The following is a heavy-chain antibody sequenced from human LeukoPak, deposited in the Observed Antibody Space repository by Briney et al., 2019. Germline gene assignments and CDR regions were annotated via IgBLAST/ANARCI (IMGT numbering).Heavy chain of an antibody. J-gene: IGHJ4*02. V-gene: IGHV3-33*08. D-gene: IGHD3-22*01. CDR3: ARAPYDMSGYRIDY. CDR1: GFTFSTYA. CDR2: IWYDGSND. Sequence: GGSQRLSCAASGFTFSTYAMNWVRQAPGRGLEWVAVIWYDGSNDYYGDSVKGRFTISRDNAKNTLFLQMSSLRAEDTAVYYCARAPYDMSGYRIDYWGQGTLVTVSS.